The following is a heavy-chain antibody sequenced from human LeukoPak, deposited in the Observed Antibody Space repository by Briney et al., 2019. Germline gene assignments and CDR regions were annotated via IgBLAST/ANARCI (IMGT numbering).Heavy chain of an antibody. CDR1: GFTFSSYA. Sequence: AGGSLRFSCAASGFTFSSYAMSWVRQAPGKGLEWVSAISGSGGSTYYADSVKGRFTISRDNSKNTLYLQMNSLRAEDTAVYYCAKADSSGSPPSFDYWGQGTLVTVSS. J-gene: IGHJ4*02. V-gene: IGHV3-23*01. D-gene: IGHD3-22*01. CDR3: AKADSSGSPPSFDY. CDR2: ISGSGGST.